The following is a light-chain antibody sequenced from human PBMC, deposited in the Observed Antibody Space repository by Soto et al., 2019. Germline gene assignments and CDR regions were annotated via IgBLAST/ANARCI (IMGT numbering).Light chain of an antibody. J-gene: IGKJ2*01. Sequence: EIVMTQSPATLSVSPGERATLSCRASQSISSSNLAWYQQKPGQAPRLLIYGASSTATGIPARFSGSGSGTEFTLTISSLQSEDFAVYYCQQYNNWPPYTFGQGTKLEIK. V-gene: IGKV3-15*01. CDR3: QQYNNWPPYT. CDR1: QSISSSN. CDR2: GAS.